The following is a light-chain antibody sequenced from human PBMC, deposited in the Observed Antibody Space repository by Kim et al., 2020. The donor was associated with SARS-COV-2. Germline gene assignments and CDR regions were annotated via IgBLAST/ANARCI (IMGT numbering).Light chain of an antibody. Sequence: GHSTTITCTGSRSDVGYYTAVSWYQQHPGKAPKLIMYDVSERASGVSNRFSGSQSGNTASLTISGLRAEDEADYYCNSHTTSSTYVFGSGTKVTVL. CDR2: DVS. CDR1: RSDVGYYTA. CDR3: NSHTTSSTYV. J-gene: IGLJ1*01. V-gene: IGLV2-14*04.